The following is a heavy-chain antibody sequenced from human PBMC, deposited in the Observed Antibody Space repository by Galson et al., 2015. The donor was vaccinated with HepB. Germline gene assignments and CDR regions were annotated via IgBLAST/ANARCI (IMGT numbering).Heavy chain of an antibody. CDR3: AREEGHCSSTSCSPFYFDY. J-gene: IGHJ4*02. Sequence: SLRLSCAASGFTFSSYWMGWVRQAPGKGLEWVANIKQDGSEKYYVDSVKGRFTISRDNAKNSLYLQMNSLRAEDTAVYYCAREEGHCSSTSCSPFYFDYWGQGTLVTVSS. CDR2: IKQDGSEK. CDR1: GFTFSSYW. V-gene: IGHV3-7*03. D-gene: IGHD2-2*01.